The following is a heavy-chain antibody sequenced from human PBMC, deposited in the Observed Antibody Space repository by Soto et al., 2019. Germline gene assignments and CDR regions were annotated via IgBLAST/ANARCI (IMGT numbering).Heavy chain of an antibody. CDR1: GGTFSSYA. Sequence: QVQLVQSGAEVKKPGSSVKVSCKASGGTFSSYAISWVRQAPGQGLEWMGGIIPIFGTANYAQKFQGRVTITAHEGTSTAYMELSSLRSEATAVYYFPREGDSGNYRWFDPGGQGTLVTVAS. V-gene: IGHV1-69*01. D-gene: IGHD4-17*01. J-gene: IGHJ5*02. CDR3: PREGDSGNYRWFDP. CDR2: IIPIFGTA.